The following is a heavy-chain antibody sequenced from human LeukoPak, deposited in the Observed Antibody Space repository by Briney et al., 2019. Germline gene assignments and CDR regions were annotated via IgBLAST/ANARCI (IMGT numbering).Heavy chain of an antibody. Sequence: PGGSLRLSCAASGFTFSSYGMHWVRQAPGKRLEWVAFIRYDGSNKYYADSVKGRFTISRDNSKNTLYLQMNSLRSEDTAVYYCASSTSGSYYNGGFRENDYWGQGTLVTVSS. D-gene: IGHD3-10*01. CDR3: ASSTSGSYYNGGFRENDY. CDR1: GFTFSSYG. J-gene: IGHJ4*02. CDR2: IRYDGSNK. V-gene: IGHV3-30*02.